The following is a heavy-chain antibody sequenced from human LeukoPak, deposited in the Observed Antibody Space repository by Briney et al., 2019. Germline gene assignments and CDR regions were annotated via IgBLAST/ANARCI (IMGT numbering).Heavy chain of an antibody. Sequence: PSETLSLTCTVSGGSISSSSYYWGWIRQPPGKGLEWIGSIYYSGGTYYNPSLKSRVTISVDTSKNQFSLKLSSVTAADTAVYYCARAPPRIAAAGNWFDPWGQGTLVTVSS. V-gene: IGHV4-39*07. CDR1: GGSISSSSYY. CDR2: IYYSGGT. CDR3: ARAPPRIAAAGNWFDP. D-gene: IGHD6-13*01. J-gene: IGHJ5*02.